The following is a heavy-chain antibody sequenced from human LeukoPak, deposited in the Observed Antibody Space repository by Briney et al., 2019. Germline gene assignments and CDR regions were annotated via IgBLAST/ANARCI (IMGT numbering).Heavy chain of an antibody. J-gene: IGHJ4*02. D-gene: IGHD3-16*02. CDR1: GFTFGGYT. CDR2: ITSGGDYM. Sequence: GSLRLSCAASGFTFGGYTMSWVRQAPGKGLQWVSTITSGGDYMYYADPVKGRFTISRDDSKNSLYLHMNSLRAEDTAVYYCARVSIFGVVIANDYWGQGTVVTVSS. V-gene: IGHV3-21*01. CDR3: ARVSIFGVVIANDY.